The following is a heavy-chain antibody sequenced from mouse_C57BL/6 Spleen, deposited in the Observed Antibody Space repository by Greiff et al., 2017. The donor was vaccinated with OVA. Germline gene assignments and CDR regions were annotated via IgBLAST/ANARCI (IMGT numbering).Heavy chain of an antibody. CDR1: GYAFSSSW. Sequence: QVQLQQSGPELVKPGASVKISCKASGYAFSSSWMNWVKQRPGKGLEWIGRIYPGDGDTNYNGKFKGKATLTADKSSITAYMQLSSLTSEDSAVYFCARGNYYGSFDDWGQGTTLTVSS. J-gene: IGHJ2*01. CDR3: ARGNYYGSFDD. V-gene: IGHV1-82*01. D-gene: IGHD1-1*01. CDR2: IYPGDGDT.